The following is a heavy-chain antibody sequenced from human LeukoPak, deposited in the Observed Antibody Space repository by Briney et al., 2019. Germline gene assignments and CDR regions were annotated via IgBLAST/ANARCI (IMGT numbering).Heavy chain of an antibody. CDR2: INHSGST. D-gene: IGHD3-22*01. CDR1: GGSFSGYY. J-gene: IGHJ4*02. Sequence: SETLSLTCAVYGGSFSGYYWSWIRQPPGKGLEWIGEINHSGSTNYNPSLKSRVTISVDTSKNQFSLKLSSVTAADTAVYYCARVRVIHYYFDYWGQGTLVTVSS. V-gene: IGHV4-34*01. CDR3: ARVRVIHYYFDY.